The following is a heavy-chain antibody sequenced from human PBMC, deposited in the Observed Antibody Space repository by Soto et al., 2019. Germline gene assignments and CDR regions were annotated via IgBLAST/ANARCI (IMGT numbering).Heavy chain of an antibody. CDR1: GGSISSGGYY. CDR2: IYYSGST. Sequence: QVQLQESGPGLVKPSQTLSLTCSVSGGSISSGGYYWSWIRQHPGKGLEWIGYIYYSGSTYYNPSLKTRVTISVDTSKNQCSLKLSSVTAADTAVYYCASTVAVAGDRYWFDPWGQGTLVTVSS. CDR3: ASTVAVAGDRYWFDP. J-gene: IGHJ5*02. D-gene: IGHD6-19*01. V-gene: IGHV4-31*03.